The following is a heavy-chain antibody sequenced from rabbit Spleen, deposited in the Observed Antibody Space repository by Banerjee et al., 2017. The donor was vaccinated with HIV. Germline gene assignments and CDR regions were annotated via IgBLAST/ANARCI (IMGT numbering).Heavy chain of an antibody. D-gene: IGHD6-1*01. CDR3: ARGIVYGYAGDAYPPYAMDL. V-gene: IGHV1S45*01. CDR2: IAGSSSGFT. Sequence: QEQLEESGGDLVKPGASLTLTCTASGFSFSSSDYMCWVRQAPGKGLEWISCIAGSSSGFTYSATWAKGRFTCSKTSSTTVTLQMTSLTVADTATYFCARGIVYGYAGDAYPPYAMDLWGPGTLVTVS. J-gene: IGHJ6*01. CDR1: GFSFSSSDY.